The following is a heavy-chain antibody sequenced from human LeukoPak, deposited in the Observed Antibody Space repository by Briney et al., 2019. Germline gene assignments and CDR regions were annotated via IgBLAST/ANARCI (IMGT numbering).Heavy chain of an antibody. CDR1: GYTSIGCY. Sequence: ASVKVSCKASGYTSIGCYLHWVRQAPGQGLEWMGWINPNTGDTNYAQNFQGRVTMTRDTSITTAHMELSSLRSDDTAVYYCARDSPAVSGRYNSWGQGTLVTVSS. CDR2: INPNTGDT. V-gene: IGHV1-2*02. J-gene: IGHJ4*02. CDR3: ARDSPAVSGRYNS. D-gene: IGHD6-19*01.